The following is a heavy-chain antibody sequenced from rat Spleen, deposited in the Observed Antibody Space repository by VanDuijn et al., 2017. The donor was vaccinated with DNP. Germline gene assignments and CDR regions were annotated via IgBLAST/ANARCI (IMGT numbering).Heavy chain of an antibody. CDR3: TRYYDSFDY. CDR2: ISYDGTRT. V-gene: IGHV5-7*01. J-gene: IGHJ2*01. CDR1: GFTFNNYW. Sequence: EVQLVESGGDLVQPGRSLKLSCVASGFTFNNYWMTWIRQAPKKGLEWVATISYDGTRTYYRASVKGRFTISRDYAKPTLYLQMDSLRSEDTATYYCTRYYDSFDYWGQGVMVTVSS. D-gene: IGHD1-1*01.